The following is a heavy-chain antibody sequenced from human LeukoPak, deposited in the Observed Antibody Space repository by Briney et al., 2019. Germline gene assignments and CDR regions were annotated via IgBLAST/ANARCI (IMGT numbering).Heavy chain of an antibody. J-gene: IGHJ4*02. CDR1: GFSFSFFA. Sequence: GGSLRLSCAASGFSFSFFAFHWVRQAPGRGLEYVSTISSDGVRTSYADSVKGRFTISRDNSKNELYLQMRSLRAEDMAVYYCARDNGAPDSAFDYWGQGALVTVSS. CDR2: ISSDGVRT. D-gene: IGHD2-8*01. V-gene: IGHV3-64*02. CDR3: ARDNGAPDSAFDY.